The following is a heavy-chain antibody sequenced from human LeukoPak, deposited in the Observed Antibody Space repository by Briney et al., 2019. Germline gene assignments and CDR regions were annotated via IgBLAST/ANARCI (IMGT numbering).Heavy chain of an antibody. CDR2: VYSNGNT. CDR1: GGSISSSGHY. Sequence: SETLSLTCSVSGGSISSSGHYWGWIRQSPEKGLDWIGSVYSNGNTYYSPSVQSRVTISVDTSKHQFSLKLTSVTAAETAVYYCARSATVTTGYFDYWGQGALVTVSS. J-gene: IGHJ4*02. D-gene: IGHD4-17*01. CDR3: ARSATVTTGYFDY. V-gene: IGHV4-39*07.